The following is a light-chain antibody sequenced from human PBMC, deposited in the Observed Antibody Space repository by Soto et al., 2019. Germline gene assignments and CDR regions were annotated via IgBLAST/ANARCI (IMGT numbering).Light chain of an antibody. V-gene: IGKV3-20*01. CDR2: S. CDR1: QSVDNTF. J-gene: IGKJ1*01. CDR3: QQYMSSVT. Sequence: EIVLTQSPGSLSLSPGERATLSCRASQSVDNTFFAWYQKKPGQAPRLPISKRATGIPDRFSGSGSGTDFTLTISRLEPEDFAVYYCQQYMSSVTFGQGTRVEIK.